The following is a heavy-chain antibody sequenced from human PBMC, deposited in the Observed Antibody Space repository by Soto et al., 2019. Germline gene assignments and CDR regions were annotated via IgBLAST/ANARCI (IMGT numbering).Heavy chain of an antibody. CDR1: GLTFSSYG. D-gene: IGHD5-18*01. CDR2: ISYDGSNK. Sequence: QVQLVESGGGVVQPGMSLRLSCAASGLTFSSYGMHWVRQASGKGLEWVAVISYDGSNKYYADSVKGRFTISRDNSKNTLYLQINSLRAEDTAVYYCAKEGDTAIVLMYYYYGMDVWGQGTTVTVSS. V-gene: IGHV3-30*18. J-gene: IGHJ6*02. CDR3: AKEGDTAIVLMYYYYGMDV.